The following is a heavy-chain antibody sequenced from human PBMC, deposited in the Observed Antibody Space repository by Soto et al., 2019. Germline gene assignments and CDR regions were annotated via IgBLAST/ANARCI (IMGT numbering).Heavy chain of an antibody. Sequence: QVHLVESGGGVVQPGTSLRLSCEASGFTFSGFGMHWVRQTPGKGREWVAVIWYDGSKEYFADCVKGRFTISRDNSKNALYLQMNSLRAEDSAIYYCARGRGGSYGGNSAHYDVWGQGTLVTVSS. J-gene: IGHJ3*01. D-gene: IGHD4-17*01. CDR1: GFTFSGFG. CDR3: ARGRGGSYGGNSAHYDV. CDR2: IWYDGSKE. V-gene: IGHV3-33*01.